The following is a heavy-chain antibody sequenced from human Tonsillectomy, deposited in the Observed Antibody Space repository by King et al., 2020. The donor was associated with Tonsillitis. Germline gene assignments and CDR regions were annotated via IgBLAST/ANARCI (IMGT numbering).Heavy chain of an antibody. CDR2: IYSGGST. V-gene: IGHV3-53*01. J-gene: IGHJ6*02. D-gene: IGHD5-18*01. Sequence: VQLVESGGGLIQPGGSLRLSCAASGFTVSSNYMSWVHQAPGKGLEWVSVIYSGGSTYYADSVKGRFTISRDNSKNTLYLQMNSLRAEDTAVYYCARDDDTGLSPYGMDVWGQGTTVIVSS. CDR3: ARDDDTGLSPYGMDV. CDR1: GFTVSSNY.